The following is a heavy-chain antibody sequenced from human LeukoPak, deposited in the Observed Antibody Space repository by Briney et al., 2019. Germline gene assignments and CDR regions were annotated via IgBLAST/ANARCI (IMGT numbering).Heavy chain of an antibody. J-gene: IGHJ4*02. V-gene: IGHV3-66*02. CDR1: GFTVSSNY. D-gene: IGHD2-21*01. CDR3: ARDLPYSVRWSILDY. Sequence: PGGSLRLSCAASGFTVSSNYMSWVRQAPGKGLEWVSLLYSGGNTYYADSAKGRFTISRDNSKNTLYLQMNSLRAEDTAVYYCARDLPYSVRWSILDYWGQGTLVTVSS. CDR2: LYSGGNT.